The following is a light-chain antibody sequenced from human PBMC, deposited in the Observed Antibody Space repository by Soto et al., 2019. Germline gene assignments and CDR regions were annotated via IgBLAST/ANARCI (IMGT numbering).Light chain of an antibody. CDR3: QQYNNWPAIT. V-gene: IGKV3D-15*01. J-gene: IGKJ5*01. CDR2: RAS. CDR1: QSISSN. Sequence: EIVMTQYPPTLSVSPGERAALSCRASQSISSNLAWYQQKPGQAPRLLIYRASTRATGIPARLSGSGSGTEFTLTISSLQSEDFAVYYCQQYNNWPAITFGQGTRLEIK.